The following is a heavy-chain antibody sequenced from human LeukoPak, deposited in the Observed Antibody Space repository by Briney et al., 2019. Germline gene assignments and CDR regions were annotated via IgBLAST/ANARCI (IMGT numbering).Heavy chain of an antibody. Sequence: SVKVSCKASGFTFTSSAMQWVRQARGQRLEWIGWIVVGSGNTNYAQKFQERVTMTRDMSTSTAYMELSSLRSEDTAVYYCAAATGYDYGGNWAPYWGQGTLVTVSS. CDR2: IVVGSGNT. V-gene: IGHV1-58*02. J-gene: IGHJ4*02. D-gene: IGHD4-23*01. CDR1: GFTFTSSA. CDR3: AAATGYDYGGNWAPY.